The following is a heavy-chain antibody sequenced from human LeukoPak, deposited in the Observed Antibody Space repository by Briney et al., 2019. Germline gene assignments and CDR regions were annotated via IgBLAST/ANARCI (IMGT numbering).Heavy chain of an antibody. V-gene: IGHV4-4*02. CDR3: ARGTLYRGWSYYLDF. CDR2: IYHSGTT. D-gene: IGHD6-19*01. Sequence: SGTLSLTCAVSGGSISSSNWWSWVRQPPGKGLGWIGEIYHSGTTSYNPSLKSRVTISVDMSKNHFSLRLRSVTAADTAMYYCARGTLYRGWSYYLDFWGQGSQVTVSS. CDR1: GGSISSSNW. J-gene: IGHJ4*02.